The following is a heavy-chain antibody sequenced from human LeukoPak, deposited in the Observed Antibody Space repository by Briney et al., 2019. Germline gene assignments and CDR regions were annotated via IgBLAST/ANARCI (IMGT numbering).Heavy chain of an antibody. J-gene: IGHJ4*02. CDR3: AKEAGDDYNDGDYYFDY. CDR1: GFTFTKND. D-gene: IGHD5-24*01. V-gene: IGHV3-30*18. Sequence: HPGGSLRLSCAASGFTFTKNDMHWVRQAPGKGLEWVAVISYDGSEKYYVDSVRGRYTISRDNSKNTLYMQMNSLRAEDTAMYYCAKEAGDDYNDGDYYFDYWAGESWSPSPQ. CDR2: ISYDGSEK.